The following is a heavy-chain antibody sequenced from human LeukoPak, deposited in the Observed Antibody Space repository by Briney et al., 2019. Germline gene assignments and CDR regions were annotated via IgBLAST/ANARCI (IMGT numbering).Heavy chain of an antibody. J-gene: IGHJ5*02. CDR2: IKQDGSEK. D-gene: IGHD3-10*01. Sequence: PGGSLRLSCAASGFTFSSYWMSWVRQAPGKGLEWVANIKQDGSEKYYVDSVKGRFTISRDNAKNSLYLQMNSLRAEDTAVYYRARGPITMVRGVPAAWGQGTLVTVSS. CDR3: ARGPITMVRGVPAA. V-gene: IGHV3-7*03. CDR1: GFTFSSYW.